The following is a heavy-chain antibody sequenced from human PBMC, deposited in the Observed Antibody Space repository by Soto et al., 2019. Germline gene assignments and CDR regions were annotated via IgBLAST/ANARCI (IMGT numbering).Heavy chain of an antibody. CDR1: GFTFSDHY. CDR2: TRNKANSYTT. CDR3: ARTVPAAHDAFDI. D-gene: IGHD2-2*01. V-gene: IGHV3-72*01. J-gene: IGHJ3*02. Sequence: EVQLVESGGGLVQPGGSLRLSCAASGFTFSDHYMDWVRQAPGKGLEWVGRTRNKANSYTTEYAASVKGRFTISRDDSNNSLYLQMNSLKTEDTAVYYCARTVPAAHDAFDIWGQGTMVTVSS.